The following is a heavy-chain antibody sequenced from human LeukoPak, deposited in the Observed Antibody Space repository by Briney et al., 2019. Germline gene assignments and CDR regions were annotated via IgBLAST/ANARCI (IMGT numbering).Heavy chain of an antibody. Sequence: GGSLRLSCAGSGFIFRNYAMAWVRQAPGKGLDCVSAISGSGDSVRHADSVQGRFIISRDNSKSTLYLQMDTLRAEDTALYYCARDFWATNYYYGMDVWGQGTTVTVSS. J-gene: IGHJ6*02. CDR1: GFIFRNYA. CDR2: ISGSGDSV. V-gene: IGHV3-23*01. CDR3: ARDFWATNYYYGMDV. D-gene: IGHD3-3*01.